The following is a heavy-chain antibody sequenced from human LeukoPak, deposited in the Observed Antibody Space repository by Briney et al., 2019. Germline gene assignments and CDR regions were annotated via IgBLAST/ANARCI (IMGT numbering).Heavy chain of an antibody. J-gene: IGHJ5*02. D-gene: IGHD4-23*01. CDR2: IKSNTDGGTT. CDR3: ARDSYGGNSGWFDP. Sequence: GGSLRLSCAVPGFSFSNAWMSWVRQAPGKGLQWVGRIKSNTDGGTTDYAVPVRGRFTISRDDSKSTLYLQMNSLKGEDTAVYYCARDSYGGNSGWFDPWGQGTLVTVSS. V-gene: IGHV3-15*01. CDR1: GFSFSNAW.